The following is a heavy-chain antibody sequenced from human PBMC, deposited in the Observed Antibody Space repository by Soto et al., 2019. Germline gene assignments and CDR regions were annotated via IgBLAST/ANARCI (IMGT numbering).Heavy chain of an antibody. V-gene: IGHV4-30-2*05. CDR2: IYHSGST. CDR1: GGSISSGGYS. CDR3: ARDAISRDST. Sequence: SETLSLTCAVSGGSISSGGYSWSWIRQPPGKGLEWIGYIYHSGSTYYNPSLESRVTISVDTSKNQFSLKLSSVTAADTAVYYCARDAISRDSTWGQGTLITVSS. D-gene: IGHD6-13*01. J-gene: IGHJ4*02.